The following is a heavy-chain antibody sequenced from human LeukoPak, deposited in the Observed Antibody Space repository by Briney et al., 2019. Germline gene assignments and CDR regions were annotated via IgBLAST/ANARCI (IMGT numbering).Heavy chain of an antibody. CDR3: ANDGYYDSTGYHSDFDY. CDR2: ISYDGSNK. J-gene: IGHJ4*02. D-gene: IGHD3-22*01. Sequence: PGGSLRLSCAASGFTFSRYGMHWVRQAPGKGLEWVAVISYDGSNKYYGDSVKGRFTISRDNSKNTLFLQMNSLRDEDTAVYHCANDGYYDSTGYHSDFDYWGQGTLVTVSS. V-gene: IGHV3-30*18. CDR1: GFTFSRYG.